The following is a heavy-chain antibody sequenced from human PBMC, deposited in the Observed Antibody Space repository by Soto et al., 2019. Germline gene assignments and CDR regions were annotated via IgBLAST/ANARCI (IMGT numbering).Heavy chain of an antibody. D-gene: IGHD6-19*01. CDR2: IIPIFGTA. J-gene: IGHJ6*02. Sequence: SVKVSCKASGGTFSSYAISWVRQAPGQGLEWMGGIIPIFGTANYAQKFQGRVTITADESTSTAYMELSSLRSEDTAVYYCARVPIQRGWHYYYYYGMDVWGQGTTVTVSS. CDR1: GGTFSSYA. V-gene: IGHV1-69*13. CDR3: ARVPIQRGWHYYYYYGMDV.